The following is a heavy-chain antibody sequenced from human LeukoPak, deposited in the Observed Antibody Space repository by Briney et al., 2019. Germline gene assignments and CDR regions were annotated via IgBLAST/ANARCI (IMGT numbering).Heavy chain of an antibody. V-gene: IGHV4-39*07. CDR2: IYYSGST. CDR1: GGSISSSSFY. CDR3: ARESDRYCYSTSCPNWYDP. J-gene: IGHJ5*02. D-gene: IGHD2-2*01. Sequence: SETLSLTCTVSGGSISSSSFYWGWIRQPPGKGLEWIGSIYYSGSTYYNPSLKSQVTISVDTSKNQFSLKLSSVTAADTAVYYCARESDRYCYSTSCPNWYDPWGQGTLVTVSS.